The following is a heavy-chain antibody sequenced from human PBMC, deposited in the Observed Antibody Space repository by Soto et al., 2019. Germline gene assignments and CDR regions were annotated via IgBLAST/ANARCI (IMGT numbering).Heavy chain of an antibody. Sequence: QVQLVQSGAEVKKPGSSVKVSCKASGGTFSNYAINWVRQAPGQGLEWMGGIIPLFGTPNYEQKFQGRVTFTAHKSTRTAYMELRSLRSDDTAVYYCARGWETVGTTTPFAYWGQGTLVTVSS. CDR1: GGTFSNYA. V-gene: IGHV1-69*06. CDR2: IIPLFGTP. J-gene: IGHJ4*02. D-gene: IGHD1-26*01. CDR3: ARGWETVGTTTPFAY.